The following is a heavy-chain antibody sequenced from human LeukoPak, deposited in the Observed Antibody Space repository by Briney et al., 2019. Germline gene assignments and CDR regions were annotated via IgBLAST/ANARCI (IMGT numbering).Heavy chain of an antibody. CDR2: IISSSSYI. CDR1: GFTFSSYS. Sequence: GGSLRLSCAASGFTFSSYSMNWVRQAPGKGLEWVSSIISSSSYIYYAVSVKGRFTISRDNAKNSLYLQINSLRAEDTAVYYCARGLLLEPFDYWGQGTLVTVSS. CDR3: ARGLLLEPFDY. D-gene: IGHD1-1*01. J-gene: IGHJ4*02. V-gene: IGHV3-21*01.